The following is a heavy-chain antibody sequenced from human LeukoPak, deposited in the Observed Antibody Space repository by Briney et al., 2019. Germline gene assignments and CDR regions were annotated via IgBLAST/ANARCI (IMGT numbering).Heavy chain of an antibody. CDR3: VSAYGGLLDY. CDR1: GFTFSSYE. V-gene: IGHV3-48*03. CDR2: MSGSASAI. Sequence: PGGPLSLSCAPSGFTFSSYEMNWVRQAPGQALEWVSYMSGSASAISYADSVKGRFTISRDNAKNSLLLQMNSLRAEDTAVYYCVSAYGGLLDYWGQGILVTVSS. J-gene: IGHJ4*02. D-gene: IGHD3-16*01.